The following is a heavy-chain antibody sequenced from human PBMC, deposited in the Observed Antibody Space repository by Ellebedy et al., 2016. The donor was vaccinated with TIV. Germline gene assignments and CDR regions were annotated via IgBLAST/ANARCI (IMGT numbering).Heavy chain of an antibody. CDR2: IIPIFGTA. CDR3: ASCGTGCGSYYPSSY. V-gene: IGHV1-69*06. J-gene: IGHJ4*02. Sequence: SVKVSCXASGGTFSSYAISWVRQAPGQGLEWMGGIIPIFGTANYAQKFQGRVTITADKSTSTAYMELSSLRSEDTAVYYCASCGTGCGSYYPSSYWGQGTLVTVSS. D-gene: IGHD1-26*01. CDR1: GGTFSSYA.